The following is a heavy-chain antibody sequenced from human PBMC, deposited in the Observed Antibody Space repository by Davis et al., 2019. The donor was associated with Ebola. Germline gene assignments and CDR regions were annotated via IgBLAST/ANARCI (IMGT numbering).Heavy chain of an antibody. D-gene: IGHD6-6*01. CDR1: GFGFSDFW. CDR2: LGQNGRES. J-gene: IGHJ4*02. CDR3: ARSRRTARPDYFDY. Sequence: GESLKISCAASGFGFSDFWMSWVRQAPGKGLEWVANLGQNGRESYYVDSVKGRFTISRDNAKNSLYLQMNSLRAEDTAVYYCARSRRTARPDYFDYWGQGTLVTVSS. V-gene: IGHV3-7*03.